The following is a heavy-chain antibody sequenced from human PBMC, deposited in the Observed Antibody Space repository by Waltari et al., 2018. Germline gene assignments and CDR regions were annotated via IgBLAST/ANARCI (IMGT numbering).Heavy chain of an antibody. V-gene: IGHV3-7*01. Sequence: EVQLVESGGGLVQPGGSLRLSCAASGFTFSSYWMSWVRQAPGKGLEWVANIKQDGSEKYYVDSVKGRFTISRDNAKNSLYLQMNSLRAEDTAVYYCSVGFKGPRSGYQTPFDYWGQGTLVTVSS. D-gene: IGHD3-22*01. CDR1: GFTFSSYW. CDR3: SVGFKGPRSGYQTPFDY. J-gene: IGHJ4*02. CDR2: IKQDGSEK.